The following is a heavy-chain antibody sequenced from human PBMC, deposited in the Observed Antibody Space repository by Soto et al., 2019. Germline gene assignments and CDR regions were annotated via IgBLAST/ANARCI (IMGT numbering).Heavy chain of an antibody. J-gene: IGHJ2*01. CDR3: AKDPSSIGYGSYWYFDL. CDR1: GFTFSSYG. D-gene: IGHD6-19*01. V-gene: IGHV3-30*18. CDR2: ISYDGSNK. Sequence: QVQLVESGGGVVQPGRSLRLSCAASGFTFSSYGMHWVRQAPGKGMEWVAVISYDGSNKYYADSVKGRFTISRDNSKNTLYLQMNSLRAEDTAVYYCAKDPSSIGYGSYWYFDLWGRGTLVTVSS.